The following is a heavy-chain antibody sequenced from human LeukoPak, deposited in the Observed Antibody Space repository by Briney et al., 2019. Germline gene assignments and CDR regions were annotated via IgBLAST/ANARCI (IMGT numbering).Heavy chain of an antibody. Sequence: PSETLSLTCTVSSGSINSGSYYWNWIRQPAGKGLEWIGRIYSSGSTNYNPSLKSRVTISVDTSKNQFSLKLSSVTAADTAVYYCASGSGWYGYWGQGTLVTVSS. CDR1: SGSINSGSYY. D-gene: IGHD6-19*01. CDR3: ASGSGWYGY. CDR2: IYSSGST. V-gene: IGHV4-61*02. J-gene: IGHJ4*02.